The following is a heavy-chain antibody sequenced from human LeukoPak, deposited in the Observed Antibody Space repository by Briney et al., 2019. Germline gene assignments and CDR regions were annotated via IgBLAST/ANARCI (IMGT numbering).Heavy chain of an antibody. V-gene: IGHV3-23*01. CDR2: IGNSGRDT. J-gene: IGHJ4*02. D-gene: IGHD2-15*01. CDR3: ARYCGADSCYSGLDY. Sequence: GGSLRLSCAGSGFTFSSYVMTWVRQAPGRGLEWVSSIGNSGRDTYYADSMKGRFTISRDNSKSTLFLHMSSLRAGDTAIYYCARYCGADSCYSGLDYWGQGALVTVSS. CDR1: GFTFSSYV.